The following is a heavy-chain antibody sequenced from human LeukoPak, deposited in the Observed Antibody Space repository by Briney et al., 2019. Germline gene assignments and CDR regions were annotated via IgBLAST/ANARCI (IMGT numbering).Heavy chain of an antibody. CDR2: INPSGGST. D-gene: IGHD3-22*01. Sequence: ASVKVSCKASGGTFSSYAISWVRQAPGQGLEWMGIINPSGGSTSYAQKFQGRVTMTRDTSTSTVYMELSSLRSEDTAVYYCARAPTTYYYDSSGYYPPDYWGQGTLVTVSS. CDR3: ARAPTTYYYDSSGYYPPDY. CDR1: GGTFSSYA. V-gene: IGHV1-46*01. J-gene: IGHJ4*02.